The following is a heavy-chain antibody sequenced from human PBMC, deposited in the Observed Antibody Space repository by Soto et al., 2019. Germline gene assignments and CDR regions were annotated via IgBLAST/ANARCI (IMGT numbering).Heavy chain of an antibody. CDR1: GGSINTGGHY. Sequence: SETLSLTCSVSGGSINTGGHYWGWIRQHPGKGLEWIGYIYYSGTTYYNPSLKSRLTISLDTSENHFSLKLTSATAADTAVYYCAGGPSEYYFDSWGQGALVTVSS. J-gene: IGHJ4*02. V-gene: IGHV4-31*02. CDR3: AGGPSEYYFDS. D-gene: IGHD1-26*01. CDR2: IYYSGTT.